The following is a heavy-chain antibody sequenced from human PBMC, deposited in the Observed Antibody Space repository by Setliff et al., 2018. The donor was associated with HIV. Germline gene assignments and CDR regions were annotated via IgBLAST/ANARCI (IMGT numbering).Heavy chain of an antibody. J-gene: IGHJ4*02. D-gene: IGHD5-12*01. CDR2: IFPGGAT. Sequence: SETLSLTCSVSGVSISSYYWSWIRHSPGKGLEWIGIIFPGGATNYNPSLTSRVTISVDTTKNHLFLKLTSVTTADTAVYFCAKSSPSIGYITDCWGQGAPVTVSS. V-gene: IGHV4-59*01. CDR3: AKSSPSIGYITDC. CDR1: GVSISSYY.